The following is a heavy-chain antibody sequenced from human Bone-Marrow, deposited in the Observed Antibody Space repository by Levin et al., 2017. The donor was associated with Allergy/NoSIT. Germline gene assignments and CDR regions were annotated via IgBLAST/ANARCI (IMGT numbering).Heavy chain of an antibody. V-gene: IGHV3-7*03. CDR2: IKPDGSEK. Sequence: PGGSLRLSCAASGITFSKYWMTWVRQAPGKGLEWVANIKPDGSEKYYMDSVRGRFTISRDNAKNSLYLQMSSLRSDDTAVYYCARNRGVAVAGFDYWGQGTLVTVSS. CDR3: ARNRGVAVAGFDY. J-gene: IGHJ4*02. CDR1: GITFSKYW. D-gene: IGHD6-19*01.